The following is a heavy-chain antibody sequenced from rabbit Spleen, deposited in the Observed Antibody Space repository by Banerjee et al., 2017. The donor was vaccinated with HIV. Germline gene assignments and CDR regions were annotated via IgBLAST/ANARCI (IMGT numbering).Heavy chain of an antibody. V-gene: IGHV1S45*01. D-gene: IGHD8-1*01. CDR2: IDIGSRDFT. J-gene: IGHJ6*01. CDR1: GIDFSSYNF. Sequence: QQQLEESGGGLVKPGGTLTLTCKASGIDFSSYNFICWVRQAPGKGLEWIACIDIGSRDFTYYASWAKGRFIISKTSSTTVTLQMTSLTVADTATYFCARDTGSSFSSYGMDLRGQGTLVTVS. CDR3: ARDTGSSFSSYGMDL.